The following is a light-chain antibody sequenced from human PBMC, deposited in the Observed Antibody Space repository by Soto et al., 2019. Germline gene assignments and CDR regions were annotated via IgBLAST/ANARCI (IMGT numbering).Light chain of an antibody. CDR3: QQYAGSPRT. CDR2: DAS. V-gene: IGKV3-11*01. CDR1: QNVYFY. Sequence: EIVLTQSPATLSLSPGERATVSCRASQNVYFYLAWYQQKPGQAPRLLIYDASNRATGIPTRFSGSGSGTDFTLTINRVEPEDFAVYFCQQYAGSPRTFGQGTKVEIK. J-gene: IGKJ1*01.